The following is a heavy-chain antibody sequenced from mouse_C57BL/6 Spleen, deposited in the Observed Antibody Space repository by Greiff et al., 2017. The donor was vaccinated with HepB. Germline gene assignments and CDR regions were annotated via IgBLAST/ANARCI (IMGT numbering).Heavy chain of an antibody. CDR3: ASFYVYYEGGAMDY. CDR2: INPNNGGT. Sequence: VQLQQSGPELVKPGASVMMSCKASGYTFTDYHMHWVKQSHGKSLEWIGYINPNNGGTSYNQKFKGKATLTVNKSSSTAYMELRSLTSEDSAVYYCASFYVYYEGGAMDYWGQGTSVTVSS. D-gene: IGHD2-3*01. CDR1: GYTFTDYH. J-gene: IGHJ4*01. V-gene: IGHV1-22*01.